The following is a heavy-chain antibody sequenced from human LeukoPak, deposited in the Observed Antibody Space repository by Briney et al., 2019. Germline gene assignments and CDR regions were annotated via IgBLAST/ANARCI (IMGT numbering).Heavy chain of an antibody. CDR1: GFTFGGYG. Sequence: GGSLRLSCAGSGFTFGGYGMHWFRQTPGKGLEWVAFIAYDGSRAFYADSVKGRFTISRDNSKNTMSVQMDDLRAEDTAVYYCTRYNNDHFDYWGQGTLVTVSS. V-gene: IGHV3-33*01. CDR2: IAYDGSRA. CDR3: TRYNNDHFDY. D-gene: IGHD1-14*01. J-gene: IGHJ4*02.